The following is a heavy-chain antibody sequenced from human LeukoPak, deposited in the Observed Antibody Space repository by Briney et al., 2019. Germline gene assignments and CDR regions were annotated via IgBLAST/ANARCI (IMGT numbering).Heavy chain of an antibody. CDR1: GFTFSNYW. CDR2: INSDGSST. CDR3: AKDRRGGSGSYCDY. V-gene: IGHV3-74*01. Sequence: GGSLRLSCAASGFTFSNYWMHWVRQAPGKGLVWVSRINSDGSSTSYADSVKGRFTISRDNAKNTLYLQMNSLRAENTAVYYCAKDRRGGSGSYCDYWGQGTLVTVSS. D-gene: IGHD3-10*01. J-gene: IGHJ4*02.